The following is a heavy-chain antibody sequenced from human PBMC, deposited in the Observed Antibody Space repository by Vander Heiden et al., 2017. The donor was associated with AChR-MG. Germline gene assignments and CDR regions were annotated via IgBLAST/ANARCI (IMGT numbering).Heavy chain of an antibody. CDR1: GYTFTTYA. D-gene: IGHD1-1*01. CDR2: INAGTGNT. CDR3: ARGPVSGWSDF. J-gene: IGHJ4*02. Sequence: QVQLVQSGSAVRKPGASVTISCTPSGYTFTTYAIYWARQAPGQRLEWLGFINAGTGNTKYSSTCQGRLTITMDTSATSSDMELSSLRSGDTAVYYWARGPVSGWSDFWGQGSQVTVST. V-gene: IGHV1-3*01.